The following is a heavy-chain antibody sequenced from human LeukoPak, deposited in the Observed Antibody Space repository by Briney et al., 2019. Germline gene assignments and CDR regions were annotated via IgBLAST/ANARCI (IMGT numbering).Heavy chain of an antibody. CDR1: GFTFDDYG. CDR3: AGDTGRDYDSSGYY. CDR2: INWNGGST. J-gene: IGHJ4*02. D-gene: IGHD3-22*01. Sequence: GGSLRLSCAASGFTFDDYGMSWVRQAPGKGLEWVSGINWNGGSTGYADSVKGRFTISRDNAKNSLYLQMNSLRAEDTALYYCAGDTGRDYDSSGYYWGQGTLVTVSS. V-gene: IGHV3-20*04.